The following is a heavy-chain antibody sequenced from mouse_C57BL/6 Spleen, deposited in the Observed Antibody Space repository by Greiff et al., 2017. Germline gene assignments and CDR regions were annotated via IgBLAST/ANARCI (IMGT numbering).Heavy chain of an antibody. J-gene: IGHJ2*01. V-gene: IGHV1-55*01. Sequence: VQLQQPGAELVKPGASVKMSCKASGYTFTSYWITWVKPRPGQGLEWIGDIYPGSGSTNYNEKFKSKATLTVDTSSSTAYMQLSSLTSEDSAVYYCATFYYAYFDCWGQGTTLTVSS. CDR1: GYTFTSYW. CDR2: IYPGSGST. D-gene: IGHD2-1*01. CDR3: ATFYYAYFDC.